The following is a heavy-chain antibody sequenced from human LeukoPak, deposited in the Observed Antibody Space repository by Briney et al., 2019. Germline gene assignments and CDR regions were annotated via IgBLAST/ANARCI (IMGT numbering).Heavy chain of an antibody. D-gene: IGHD3-10*01. CDR2: ISWNSGSI. Sequence: GGSLRLSCAAYGFTFDDYAMHWGRQAPGKGLEWVSGISWNSGSIGYADSVKGRFTISRDNAKNSLYLLMTSLGPDDPASYYCARVAVARSSGSGSYLWYLDYWGQGALVTVSS. V-gene: IGHV3-9*01. CDR1: GFTFDDYA. J-gene: IGHJ4*02. CDR3: ARVAVARSSGSGSYLWYLDY.